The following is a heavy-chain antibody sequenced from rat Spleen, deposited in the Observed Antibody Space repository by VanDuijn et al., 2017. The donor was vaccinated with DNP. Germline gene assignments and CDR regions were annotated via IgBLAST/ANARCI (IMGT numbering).Heavy chain of an antibody. V-gene: IGHV5-25*01. CDR3: RMFTADFSYWYFDF. D-gene: IGHD1-6*01. Sequence: EVQLVESGGGLVQPGRSLKLSCAASGFTFSEYDMAWVRQAPTKGLEWVAAFTTSGGNTYYRDSVKGRFTVSRDNAKSTLYLQMSGLGSEDTAIYYCRMFTADFSYWYFDFWGPGAMVTVSS. CDR2: FTTSGGNT. J-gene: IGHJ1*01. CDR1: GFTFSEYD.